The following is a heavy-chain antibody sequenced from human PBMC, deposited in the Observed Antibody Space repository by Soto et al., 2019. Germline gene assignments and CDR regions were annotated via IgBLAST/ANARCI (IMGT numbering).Heavy chain of an antibody. CDR3: ARVHLRASIAARRAGFDY. CDR1: GFTFSSYA. CDR2: ISYDGSNK. V-gene: IGHV3-30-3*01. Sequence: GGSLRLSCAASGFTFSSYAMHWVRQAPGKGLEWVAVISYDGSNKYYADSVKGRFTISRDNSKNTLYLQMNSLRAEDTAVYYCARVHLRASIAARRAGFDYWGQGTLVTVSS. J-gene: IGHJ4*02. D-gene: IGHD6-6*01.